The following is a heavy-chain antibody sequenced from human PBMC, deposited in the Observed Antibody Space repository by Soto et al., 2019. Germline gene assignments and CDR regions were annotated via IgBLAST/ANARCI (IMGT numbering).Heavy chain of an antibody. CDR2: IIPIFGTA. D-gene: IGHD1-26*01. Sequence: SVKVSCEDSGGTFSSSAISWVRQAPGQGLEWMGGIIPIFGTANYAQKFQGRVTITADKSTSTAYMVLSSLSSDDTAVDYWWRGQFLVGAATYYYYFYGFDDWGQRPTFT. J-gene: IGHJ6*02. V-gene: IGHV1-69*06. CDR1: GGTFSSSA. CDR3: WRGQFLVGAATYYYYFYGFDD.